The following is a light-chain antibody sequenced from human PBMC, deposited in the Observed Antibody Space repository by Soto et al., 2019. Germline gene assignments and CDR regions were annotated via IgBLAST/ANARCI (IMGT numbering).Light chain of an antibody. Sequence: DIQMTQSPSTLSASVGDRVTITCRASQSFSDSLAWYQQKPGKAPKLLIYKASSLESGVPSRFSGSGSGTEFTLTISSLQPDDFATYYCQQYYDYSTFGQGTKVEIK. V-gene: IGKV1-5*03. CDR3: QQYYDYST. J-gene: IGKJ1*01. CDR1: QSFSDS. CDR2: KAS.